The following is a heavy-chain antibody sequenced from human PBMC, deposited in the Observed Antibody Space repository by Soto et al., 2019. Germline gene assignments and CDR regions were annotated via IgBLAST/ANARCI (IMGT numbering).Heavy chain of an antibody. J-gene: IGHJ6*02. CDR1: GFTFYDYA. Sequence: GGSLRLSCAASGFTFYDYAMPWVRQAPGKGLEWVSDINWNGGYIGYADSVNGRFTISRDNAKHSLYLHMTSLIPEDTALYYCAKDYGYAYGFYYGMDVWGQGTTVTVSS. CDR3: AKDYGYAYGFYYGMDV. V-gene: IGHV3-9*01. D-gene: IGHD5-18*01. CDR2: INWNGGYI.